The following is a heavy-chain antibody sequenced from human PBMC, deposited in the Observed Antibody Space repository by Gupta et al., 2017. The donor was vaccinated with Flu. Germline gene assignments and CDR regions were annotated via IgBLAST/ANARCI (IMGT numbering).Heavy chain of an antibody. V-gene: IGHV3-48*02. CDR3: ARDLNWAFIV. D-gene: IGHD3-16*01. CDR1: GFTFSGSH. Sequence: EVQLVESGGGLVQPGGALGLTCVVSGFTFSGSHFNWSRQAPGKGLEWIAYMGSGGNTDYADSVRGRFTISRDNARDSLFLQMNSLRDEDTALYYCARDLNWAFIVWGQGAKVTVSS. J-gene: IGHJ4*02. CDR2: MGSGGNT.